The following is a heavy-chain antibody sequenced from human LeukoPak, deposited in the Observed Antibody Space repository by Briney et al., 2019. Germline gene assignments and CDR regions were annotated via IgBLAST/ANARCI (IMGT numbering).Heavy chain of an antibody. CDR3: ARATEMVRGVTLGGFHY. CDR2: ISYDGSNK. D-gene: IGHD3-10*01. Sequence: GRSLRLSCAASVVTSSSYAMHWVRQAPGKGLEWVAVISYDGSNKYYADSVKGRFTISRDNSKNTLYLQMNSLRAEDTAVYYCARATEMVRGVTLGGFHYWGQGTLVTVSS. V-gene: IGHV3-30*04. J-gene: IGHJ4*02. CDR1: VVTSSSYA.